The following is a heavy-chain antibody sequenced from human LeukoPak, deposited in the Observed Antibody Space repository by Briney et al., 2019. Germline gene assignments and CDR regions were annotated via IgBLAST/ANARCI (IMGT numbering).Heavy chain of an antibody. J-gene: IGHJ4*02. CDR1: GFTFSTYG. CDR2: IRFDGTNK. Sequence: GSLRLSCAASGFTFSTYGMHWVRQAPGKGLEWVAFIRFDGTNKYYADSVKGRFAISRDSSKNTLYLQMNSLRAEDTAVYYCAKGYCSGSCYNGLDYWGQGTLVTVSS. V-gene: IGHV3-30*02. D-gene: IGHD2-15*01. CDR3: AKGYCSGSCYNGLDY.